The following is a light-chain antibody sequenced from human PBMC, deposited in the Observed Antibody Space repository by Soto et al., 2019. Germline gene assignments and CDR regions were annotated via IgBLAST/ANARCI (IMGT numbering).Light chain of an antibody. Sequence: DIQITQSPSSLSASVGDRVTITCRASQGISNYLACYQQKPGKVPKLLIYAASTLQSGVPSRFSGSGSGTDFTLTISSLQTEDVATYYCEKYNSAPWTFGQGTKVEIK. CDR3: EKYNSAPWT. J-gene: IGKJ1*01. CDR1: QGISNY. V-gene: IGKV1-27*01. CDR2: AAS.